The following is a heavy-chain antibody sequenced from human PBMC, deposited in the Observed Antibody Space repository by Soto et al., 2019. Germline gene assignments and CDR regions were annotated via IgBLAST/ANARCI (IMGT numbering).Heavy chain of an antibody. Sequence: GGSLRLSCAASGFTFGDYYMSWIRQAPGKGLEWVSYISSSGSTIYYADSVQGRFTISRDNSKNTLFLQMNSLRAEDTAVYYCAKERVGLRLGELSYMDVWGQGTTVTVSS. V-gene: IGHV3-11*01. CDR3: AKERVGLRLGELSYMDV. CDR1: GFTFGDYY. CDR2: ISSSGSTI. J-gene: IGHJ6*02. D-gene: IGHD3-16*02.